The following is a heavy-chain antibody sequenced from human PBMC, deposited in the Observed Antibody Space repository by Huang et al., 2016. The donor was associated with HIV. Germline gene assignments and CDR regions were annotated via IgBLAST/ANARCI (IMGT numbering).Heavy chain of an antibody. CDR1: GFSLNSPGVG. D-gene: IGHD1-7*01. CDR2: IYWNDDK. J-gene: IGHJ3*02. Sequence: QITLKESGPTLVKPTQTLTLTCTFSGFSLNSPGVGVGWIRQPPGRALEWLAVIYWNDDKRYSPSLKNRLTITKDTSNNQVVLTVTNLDHVDTATYYCAHRLWTELPHAFDIWGPGTVVAVSS. CDR3: AHRLWTELPHAFDI. V-gene: IGHV2-5*01.